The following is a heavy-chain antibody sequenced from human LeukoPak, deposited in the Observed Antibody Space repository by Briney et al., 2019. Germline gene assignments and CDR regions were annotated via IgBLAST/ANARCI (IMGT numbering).Heavy chain of an antibody. V-gene: IGHV1-2*02. CDR2: INPNSGGT. D-gene: IGHD3-22*01. Sequence: ASVKVSCKASGYSFTGYYMHWVRQAPGQGLEWMGWINPNSGGTSYAQKFQGRVTMTRDTSISTAYMELSRLRSDDTAVYYCARDPGGSGYYSFLDYWGQGTLATVSS. CDR1: GYSFTGYY. CDR3: ARDPGGSGYYSFLDY. J-gene: IGHJ4*02.